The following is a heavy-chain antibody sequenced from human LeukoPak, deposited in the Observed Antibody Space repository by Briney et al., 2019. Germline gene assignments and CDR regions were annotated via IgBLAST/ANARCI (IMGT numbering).Heavy chain of an antibody. CDR1: GGTFSSYA. CDR2: IIPIFGTA. V-gene: IGHV1-69*01. D-gene: IGHD4-17*01. CDR3: ATTTNDYGEFDY. J-gene: IGHJ4*02. Sequence: GSSVKVSCKASGGTFSSYAISWVRQAPGQGLEWMGGIIPIFGTANYAQKFQGRVTITADESASTAYMELSSLRSEDTAVYYCATTTNDYGEFDYWGQGTLVTVSS.